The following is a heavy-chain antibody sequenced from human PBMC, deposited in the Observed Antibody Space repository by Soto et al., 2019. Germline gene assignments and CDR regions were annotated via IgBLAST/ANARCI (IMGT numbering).Heavy chain of an antibody. CDR3: ARGVTVFGLVSRFWFDP. D-gene: IGHD3-3*01. J-gene: IGHJ5*02. V-gene: IGHV4-30-4*01. Sequence: SETLSLTCTVSGGSISSGDYSWSWVRQSPGKGLEWIGHIYNSGITYYNPSLKSRVVISIDTSRNQFSLRLNSLTAADRAVYFCARGVTVFGLVSRFWFDPWGQGTVVTVSS. CDR1: GGSISSGDYS. CDR2: IYNSGIT.